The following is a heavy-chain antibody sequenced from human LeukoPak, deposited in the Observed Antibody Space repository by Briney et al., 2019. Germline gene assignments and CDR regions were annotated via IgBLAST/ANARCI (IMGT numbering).Heavy chain of an antibody. CDR1: GGTFSSYA. V-gene: IGHV1-24*01. D-gene: IGHD6-13*01. Sequence: ASVKVSCKASGGTFSSYAISWVRQAPGKGLEWMGGFDPEDGETIYAQKFQGRVTMTEDTSTHTAYMELRSLRSEDTAVYHCAATPGIAPVGIIGIDFWGQGTLLTVSS. CDR2: FDPEDGET. CDR3: AATPGIAPVGIIGIDF. J-gene: IGHJ4*02.